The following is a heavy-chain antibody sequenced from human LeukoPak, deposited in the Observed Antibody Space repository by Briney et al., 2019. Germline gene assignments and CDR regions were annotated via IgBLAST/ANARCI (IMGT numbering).Heavy chain of an antibody. J-gene: IGHJ4*02. D-gene: IGHD2-15*01. CDR2: IYYSGST. V-gene: IGHV4-59*01. Sequence: PSETLSLTCTVSGGSISSYYWSWIRQPPGKGLEWIGYIYYSGSTNYNPSLKSRVTISVDTSKNQFSLKLRSVTAADTAVYYCARVTGYVIGDNFDYWGQGTLVTVSS. CDR1: GGSISSYY. CDR3: ARVTGYVIGDNFDY.